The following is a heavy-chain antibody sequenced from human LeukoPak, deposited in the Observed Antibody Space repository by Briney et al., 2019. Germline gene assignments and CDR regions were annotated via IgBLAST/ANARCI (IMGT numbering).Heavy chain of an antibody. D-gene: IGHD1-26*01. CDR2: ISGSGGDT. V-gene: IGHV3-23*01. CDR1: GFTFSSYA. Sequence: GGSLRLSCAASGFTFSSYAMNWVRQAPGKGLEWVSTISGSGGDTYYADSVKGRFTISRDNSKNTLYLRMNSLRAEDTAVYYCAKPHTTTGDYWGQGTLVTVSS. J-gene: IGHJ4*02. CDR3: AKPHTTTGDY.